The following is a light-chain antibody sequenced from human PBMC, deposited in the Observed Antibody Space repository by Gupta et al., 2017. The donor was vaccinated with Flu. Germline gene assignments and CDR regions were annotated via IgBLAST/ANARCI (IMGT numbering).Light chain of an antibody. J-gene: IGKJ4*01. Sequence: GERATLSCRASQSVSSYLAWYQQKPGQAPRLLIYGTASRATDIPDRFSGSGSGTDFTLTISRLEPEDFAVYYCQQYGSSPFTFGGGTKVEIK. V-gene: IGKV3-20*01. CDR2: GTA. CDR1: QSVSSY. CDR3: QQYGSSPFT.